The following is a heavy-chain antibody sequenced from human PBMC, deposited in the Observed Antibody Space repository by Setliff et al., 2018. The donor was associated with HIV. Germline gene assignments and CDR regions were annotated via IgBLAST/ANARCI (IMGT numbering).Heavy chain of an antibody. CDR2: VSNGGDT. J-gene: IGHJ4*02. D-gene: IGHD3-3*01. CDR1: GGSTNNYY. CDR3: ARATYTTLFGVLMGGGLQY. V-gene: IGHV4-59*01. Sequence: CAVSGGSTNNYYLTWIRQPPGKGLEWIGSVSNGGDTNYNPSLKSRVSLSLDTSKTQFSLKLTSVTAADTAVYYCARATYTTLFGVLMGGGLQYWGPGTLVTVSS.